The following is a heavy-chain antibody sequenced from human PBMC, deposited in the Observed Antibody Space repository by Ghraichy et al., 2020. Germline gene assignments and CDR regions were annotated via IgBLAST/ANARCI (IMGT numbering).Heavy chain of an antibody. Sequence: SETLSLTCTVSGGSVSSSSYFWGWIRQSPGKGLEWIGSISYGESIYYNPSLKSRVIISVDTSKNQFSLKLTSVTAADTAVYYCARHALRGTTWFDPWGQGTLVTVSS. CDR2: ISYGESI. CDR1: GGSVSSSSYF. CDR3: ARHALRGTTWFDP. D-gene: IGHD1-1*01. J-gene: IGHJ5*02. V-gene: IGHV4-39*01.